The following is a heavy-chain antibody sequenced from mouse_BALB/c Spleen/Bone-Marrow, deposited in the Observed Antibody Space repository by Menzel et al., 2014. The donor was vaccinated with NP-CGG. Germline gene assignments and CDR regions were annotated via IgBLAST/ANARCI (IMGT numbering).Heavy chain of an antibody. CDR2: ISNGGGST. CDR1: GFTFSDYY. V-gene: IGHV5-12*02. Sequence: EVQLVESGGGLVQPGGSLKLSCATSGFTFSDYYMYWVRQTPEKRLEWVAYISNGGGSTYYPDTVKGRFTISRDNAKNTLYLQMSRLKSEDTAMYYCARVGDSLLRLRSMDYWGQGTSVTVSS. D-gene: IGHD1-2*01. J-gene: IGHJ4*01. CDR3: ARVGDSLLRLRSMDY.